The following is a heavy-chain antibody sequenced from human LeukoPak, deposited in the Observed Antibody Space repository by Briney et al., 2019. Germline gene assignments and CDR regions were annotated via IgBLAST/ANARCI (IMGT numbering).Heavy chain of an antibody. D-gene: IGHD4-17*01. Sequence: GGSLRLSCAASGFTFSSYWMHWVLQAPGKGLVWVSRINSDGSTTSYADSVKGRFTISRDNAKNTLYLQMNSLRAEDTAVYYCAREGRFDYEAFDIWGQGTMVTVPS. CDR1: GFTFSSYW. CDR2: INSDGSTT. J-gene: IGHJ3*02. V-gene: IGHV3-74*01. CDR3: AREGRFDYEAFDI.